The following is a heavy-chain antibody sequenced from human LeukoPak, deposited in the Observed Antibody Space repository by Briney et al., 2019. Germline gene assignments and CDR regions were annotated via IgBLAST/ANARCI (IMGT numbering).Heavy chain of an antibody. CDR1: GFTFSSYA. V-gene: IGHV3-23*01. CDR2: ISGSGGST. CDR3: AKRGYCSVASCSQTPYYFDY. Sequence: PGGSLRLSCAASGFTFSSYAMSWVRQAPGKGLEWVSAISGSGGSTYYADSVKGQFTISRDNSRNTLYLQMNNLRAEDTAVYYCAKRGYCSVASCSQTPYYFDYWGQGTLVTVSS. D-gene: IGHD2-15*01. J-gene: IGHJ4*02.